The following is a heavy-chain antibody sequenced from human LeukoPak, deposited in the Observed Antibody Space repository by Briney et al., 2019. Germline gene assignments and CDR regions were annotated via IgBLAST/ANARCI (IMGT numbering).Heavy chain of an antibody. Sequence: PSETLSLTCAVYGGSFSGYYWSWIRQPPGNGLEWIGEINQSGSTNYNPSLKSRVTISVDTSKNQFSLKLSSVTAADTAVYYCARHEGAEYYDFWSGYYHDAFDIWGQGTMVTVSS. CDR2: INQSGST. V-gene: IGHV4-34*01. CDR1: GGSFSGYY. J-gene: IGHJ3*02. D-gene: IGHD3-3*01. CDR3: ARHEGAEYYDFWSGYYHDAFDI.